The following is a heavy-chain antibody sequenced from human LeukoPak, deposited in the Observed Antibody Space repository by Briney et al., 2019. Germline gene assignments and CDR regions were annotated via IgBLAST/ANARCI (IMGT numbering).Heavy chain of an antibody. D-gene: IGHD3-10*01. CDR3: AKKPAGYYYMDV. CDR2: IRYDGSDK. Sequence: GGSLRLSCAASGFTFSSCGMHWVRQAPGKGLEWVAFIRYDGSDKYYADSVKGRFTISRDNSKSTLYLEMNSLRTEDTAVYYCAKKPAGYYYMDVWGKGTTVTISS. V-gene: IGHV3-30*02. J-gene: IGHJ6*03. CDR1: GFTFSSCG.